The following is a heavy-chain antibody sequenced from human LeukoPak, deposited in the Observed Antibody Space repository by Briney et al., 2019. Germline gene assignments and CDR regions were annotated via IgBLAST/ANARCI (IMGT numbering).Heavy chain of an antibody. D-gene: IGHD4-17*01. CDR2: INSDGSST. CDR3: ARAMTTLPLFFDY. J-gene: IGHJ4*02. CDR1: GFTFSSYW. V-gene: IGHV3-74*01. Sequence: PGGSLRLSCAASGFTFSSYWMHWVRQAPGKGLVWVSRINSDGSSTSYADSVKGRFTISKDNAKNTLYLQMNSLRAEDTAVYYCARAMTTLPLFFDYWGQGTLVTVSS.